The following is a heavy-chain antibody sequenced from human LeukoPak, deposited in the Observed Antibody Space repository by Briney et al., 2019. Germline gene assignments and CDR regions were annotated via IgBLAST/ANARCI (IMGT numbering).Heavy chain of an antibody. D-gene: IGHD2-2*01. CDR3: ARHVLSGSSALDY. CDR1: GGSISSYY. Sequence: SETLSLTYTVSGGSISSYYWSWIRQPPGKGLEWIGYIYYSGSTNYNPSLKSRVTISVDTSKNQFSLKLSSVTAADTAVYYCARHVLSGSSALDYWGQGTLVTVSS. J-gene: IGHJ4*02. CDR2: IYYSGST. V-gene: IGHV4-59*08.